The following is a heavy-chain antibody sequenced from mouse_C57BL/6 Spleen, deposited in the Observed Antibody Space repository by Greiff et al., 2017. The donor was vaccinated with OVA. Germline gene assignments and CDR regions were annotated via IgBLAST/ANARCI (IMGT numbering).Heavy chain of an antibody. CDR1: GYTFTDYN. D-gene: IGHD3-3*01. J-gene: IGHJ4*01. CDR3: ARNRGRERDYAMDY. CDR2: INPNNGGT. V-gene: IGHV1-22*01. Sequence: EVQLQQSGPELVKPGASVKMSCKASGYTFTDYNMHWVKQSHGKSLEWIGYINPNNGGTSYNQKFKGKATLTVNKSSSTAYMELRSLTSEDSAVYYCARNRGRERDYAMDYWGQGTSVTVSS.